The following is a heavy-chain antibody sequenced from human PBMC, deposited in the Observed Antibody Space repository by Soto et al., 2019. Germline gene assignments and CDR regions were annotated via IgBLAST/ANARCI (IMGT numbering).Heavy chain of an antibody. V-gene: IGHV1-18*01. CDR3: ARDLRGDIVVVPAADRTFDP. CDR1: GYTFTSYG. D-gene: IGHD2-2*01. CDR2: ISAYNGNT. Sequence: ASVKVSCKASGYTFTSYGISWVRQAPGQGLEWMGWISAYNGNTNYAQKLQGRVTMTTDTATSTAYMELRSLRSDDTAVYYCARDLRGDIVVVPAADRTFDPWGQGTLVTVSS. J-gene: IGHJ5*02.